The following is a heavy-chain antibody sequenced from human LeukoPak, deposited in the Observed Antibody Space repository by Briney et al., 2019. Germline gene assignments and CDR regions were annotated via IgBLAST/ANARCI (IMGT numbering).Heavy chain of an antibody. V-gene: IGHV4-39*07. CDR2: IYYSGST. CDR3: ARSGGITFGGVMD. D-gene: IGHD3-16*01. CDR1: GGSISSYY. Sequence: SETLSLTCTVSGGSISSYYWGWIRQPPGKGLEWIGSIYYSGSTYYNPSLKSRVTISVDTSKNQFSLRLSSVTAADTAVYYCARSGGITFGGVMDWGQGTLVTVSS. J-gene: IGHJ4*02.